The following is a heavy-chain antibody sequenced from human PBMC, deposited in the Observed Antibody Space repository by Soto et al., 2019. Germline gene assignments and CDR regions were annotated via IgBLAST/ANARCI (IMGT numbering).Heavy chain of an antibody. CDR3: ARDNYGDYHGMDV. Sequence: ASXKVSCKASGYTFTSYGISCVRQPPGQGLEWMGWINPNSGGTNYAQKFQGWVTMTRDTSISTAYMELSRLRSDDTAVYYCARDNYGDYHGMDVWGQGTTVTVSS. V-gene: IGHV1-2*04. D-gene: IGHD4-17*01. J-gene: IGHJ6*02. CDR2: INPNSGGT. CDR1: GYTFTSYG.